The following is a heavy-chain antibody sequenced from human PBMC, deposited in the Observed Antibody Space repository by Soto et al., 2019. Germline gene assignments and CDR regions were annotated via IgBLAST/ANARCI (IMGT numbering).Heavy chain of an antibody. CDR1: GFTFKNYA. J-gene: IGHJ4*02. D-gene: IGHD5-12*01. CDR2: IYGSGGST. V-gene: IGHV3-23*01. CDR3: ARKDVAFDY. Sequence: EVQLLESGGGLVQPGGSLRLSCAASGFTFKNYAMTWVRQAPGKGLEWVSLIYGSGGSTDYADSVKGRFTISRDNSKNMLYVQMNSLRDEETAVYYCARKDVAFDYWGQGIPVTVSS.